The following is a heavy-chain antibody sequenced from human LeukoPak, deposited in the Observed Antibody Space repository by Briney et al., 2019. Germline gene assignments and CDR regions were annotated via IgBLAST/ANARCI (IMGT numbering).Heavy chain of an antibody. CDR1: GFTFSSYD. Sequence: GGSLRLSCAASGFTFSSYDMHWVRQATGKGLEWVSAIGTAGDTYYPGSVKGRFTISRENAKNSLYLQMNSLRAGDTAVYYCARGTYDILTGTNWFDPWGQGTLVTVSS. CDR3: ARGTYDILTGTNWFDP. CDR2: IGTAGDT. D-gene: IGHD3-9*01. V-gene: IGHV3-13*01. J-gene: IGHJ5*02.